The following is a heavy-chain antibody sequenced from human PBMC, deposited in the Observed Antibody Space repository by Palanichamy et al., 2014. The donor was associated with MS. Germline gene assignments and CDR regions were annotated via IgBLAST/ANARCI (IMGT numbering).Heavy chain of an antibody. D-gene: IGHD2-15*01. CDR3: ARRSGYCSGGSCYRGWFDP. V-gene: IGHV3-30-3*01. CDR2: ISYDGSNK. CDR1: GFTFSSYA. J-gene: IGHJ5*02. Sequence: QVQLVESGGGVVQPGRSLRLSCAASGFTFSSYAMHWVRQAPGKGLEWVAVISYDGSNKYYADSVKGRLTISRDNSKNTLYLQMNSLRAEDTAVYYCARRSGYCSGGSCYRGWFDPWGQGTLVTVSS.